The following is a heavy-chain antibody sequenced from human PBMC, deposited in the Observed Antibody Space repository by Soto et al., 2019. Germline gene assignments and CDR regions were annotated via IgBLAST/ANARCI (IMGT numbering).Heavy chain of an antibody. CDR1: GFSLSTSGVG. V-gene: IGHV2-5*02. J-gene: IGHJ6*02. D-gene: IGHD7-27*01. CDR2: IYWDDDK. Sequence: QITLKESGPTLVKPTQTLTLTCTFSGFSLSTSGVGVGWIRQPPGKALEWLALIYWDDDKRYSPSLKRRLTITKDTSKNQVVLTITNMDPVDTATYYCAHTLPPWGGMDVWGQGTTVTVSS. CDR3: AHTLPPWGGMDV.